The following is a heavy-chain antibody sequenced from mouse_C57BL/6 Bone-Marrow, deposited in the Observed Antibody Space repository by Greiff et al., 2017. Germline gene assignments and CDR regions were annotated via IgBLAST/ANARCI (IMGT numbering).Heavy chain of an antibody. D-gene: IGHD4-1*01. Sequence: QVQLQQSGAELVKPGASVKMSCKASGYTFTTYPIEWMKQNHGKSLEWIGNFHPYNDDTKYNEKFKGKATLTVEKSSSTVYLELSRLTADDSSVYYSARGNWADYAMDYWGQGTSVTVSS. CDR3: ARGNWADYAMDY. CDR2: FHPYNDDT. V-gene: IGHV1-47*01. J-gene: IGHJ4*01. CDR1: GYTFTTYP.